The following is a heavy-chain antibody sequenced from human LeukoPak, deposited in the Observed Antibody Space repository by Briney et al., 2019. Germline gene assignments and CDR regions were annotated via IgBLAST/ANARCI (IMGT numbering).Heavy chain of an antibody. CDR3: FNEPGAYQLLSY. Sequence: GGSLRLSCAASGFTFSSYAMSWVRQAPGKGVEWVSGISISGVNTFYADSVKGRFTISRDNSKNTLHLQMNSLRAEDTAVYYCFNEPGAYQLLSYWGQGTLVTVSS. CDR2: ISISGVNT. CDR1: GFTFSSYA. J-gene: IGHJ4*02. V-gene: IGHV3-23*01. D-gene: IGHD2-2*01.